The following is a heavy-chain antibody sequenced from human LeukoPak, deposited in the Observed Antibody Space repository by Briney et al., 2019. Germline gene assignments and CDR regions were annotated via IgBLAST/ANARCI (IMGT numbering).Heavy chain of an antibody. CDR2: IYYSGST. V-gene: IGHV4-39*01. J-gene: IGHJ4*02. CDR1: GGSISTSDSF. D-gene: IGHD3-9*01. Sequence: SETLSLTCTVSGGSISTSDSFWDWMRQPPGKGPEWIGSIYYSGSTFYNPSLKSRVALSVDTSKNQFSLRLNSVTAADTAVYYCARNRGSNFDWSDYWGQGILGTVSS. CDR3: ARNRGSNFDWSDY.